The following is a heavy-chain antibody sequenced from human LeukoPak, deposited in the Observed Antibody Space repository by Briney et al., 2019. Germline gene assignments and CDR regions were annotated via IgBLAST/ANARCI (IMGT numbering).Heavy chain of an antibody. D-gene: IGHD4-23*01. CDR1: GGSISSGSYY. CDR3: ARLSLGQPSMVVKKASYYFDY. Sequence: TSQTLSLTCTASGGSISSGSYYWSWIRQPAGKGLEWIGRIYISGSTNYDPSLKSRVTISVDTSKNQFSLKLSSVTAEDTAVYYCARLSLGQPSMVVKKASYYFDYWGQGTLVTVSS. J-gene: IGHJ4*02. V-gene: IGHV4-61*02. CDR2: IYISGST.